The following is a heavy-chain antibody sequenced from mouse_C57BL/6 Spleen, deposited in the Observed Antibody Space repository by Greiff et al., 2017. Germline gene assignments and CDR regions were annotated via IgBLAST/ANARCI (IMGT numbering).Heavy chain of an antibody. J-gene: IGHJ3*01. CDR2: ISGGGGNT. Sequence: EVMLVESGGGLVKPGGSLKLSCAASGFTFSSYTLSWVRQTPEKRLEWVATISGGGGNTYYPDSVKGRFTISRDNAKNTLYLQMSSLRSEDTALYYCARRDGSPFAYWGQGTLVTVSA. V-gene: IGHV5-9*01. D-gene: IGHD2-3*01. CDR3: ARRDGSPFAY. CDR1: GFTFSSYT.